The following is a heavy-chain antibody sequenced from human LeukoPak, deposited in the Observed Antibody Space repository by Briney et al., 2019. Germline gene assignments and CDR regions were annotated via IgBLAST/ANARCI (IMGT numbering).Heavy chain of an antibody. J-gene: IGHJ4*02. CDR2: IIPIFGTA. Sequence: SVKVSCKASGGTFSSYAISWVRQAPGQGLEWMGGIIPIFGTANYAQKFQGRVTITADESTSAAYMELSSLRSEDTAVYYRARNGHDFWTGYQGHYWGQGTLVTVSS. D-gene: IGHD3/OR15-3a*01. CDR3: ARNGHDFWTGYQGHY. CDR1: GGTFSSYA. V-gene: IGHV1-69*13.